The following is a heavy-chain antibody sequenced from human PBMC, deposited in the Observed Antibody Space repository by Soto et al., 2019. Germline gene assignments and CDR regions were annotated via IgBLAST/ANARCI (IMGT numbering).Heavy chain of an antibody. CDR1: GYTFTSYA. J-gene: IGHJ4*02. V-gene: IGHV1-3*05. CDR2: INAGNDNT. D-gene: IGHD6-19*01. CDR3: ARSEYTRGWTGY. Sequence: QVQLVQSGAEEKKPGASVKVSCKASGYTFTSYAMHWVRQAPGQRLEWMGWINAGNDNTKYSQKFQGRVTITRDTSESKAYMELSSLRYEDTAVYCWARSEYTRGWTGYWGRGTLVTVSS.